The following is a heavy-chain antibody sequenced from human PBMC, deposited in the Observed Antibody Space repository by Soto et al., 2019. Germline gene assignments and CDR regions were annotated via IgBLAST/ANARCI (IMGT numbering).Heavy chain of an antibody. CDR2: VYASGSP. Sequence: PSETLSLTCTVSGDSISRHYYWSWIRQPAGKGLEWIGHVYASGSPNYNPSLKSRVTISADTTKNQFSLKLTSVTAADTAVYYCARPRQSIAVAGSGVITYYFDYWGQGTLVTVSS. V-gene: IGHV4-4*08. J-gene: IGHJ4*02. D-gene: IGHD6-19*01. CDR3: ARPRQSIAVAGSGVITYYFDY. CDR1: GDSISRHYY.